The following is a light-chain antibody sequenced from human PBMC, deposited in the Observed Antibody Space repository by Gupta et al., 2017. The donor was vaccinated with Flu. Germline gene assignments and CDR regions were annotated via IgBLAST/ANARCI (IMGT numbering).Light chain of an antibody. CDR3: LHHNSYLSWT. CDR2: EAS. V-gene: IGKV1-17*01. CDR1: QGIRND. J-gene: IGKJ1*01. Sequence: DIQMTQSPSSLSASVGDRVSITCRASQGIRNDIGWYQQKPGKGPKRLIYEASSLQSGVPSRFSGSGSGTEFTLTISSLQPEDFATYYCLHHNSYLSWTFGQGTKVEIK.